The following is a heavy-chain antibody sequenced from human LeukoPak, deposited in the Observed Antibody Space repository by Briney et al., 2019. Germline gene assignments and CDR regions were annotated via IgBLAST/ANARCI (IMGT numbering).Heavy chain of an antibody. D-gene: IGHD2/OR15-2a*01. Sequence: GGSLRLSCAASGFTFSNCAMSWVRQAPEKGLEWVSGISGSGSSTYYADSVKGRFTISRDNSENTLSLQMSSLRADDTAIYYCAKSCNSGNCYYNYWGQGTLVTVSS. J-gene: IGHJ4*02. CDR1: GFTFSNCA. CDR2: ISGSGSST. V-gene: IGHV3-23*01. CDR3: AKSCNSGNCYYNY.